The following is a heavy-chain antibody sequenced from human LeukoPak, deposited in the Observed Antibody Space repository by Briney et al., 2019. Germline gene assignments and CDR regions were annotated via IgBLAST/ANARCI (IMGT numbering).Heavy chain of an antibody. D-gene: IGHD3-10*01. CDR1: GGSFSGYY. J-gene: IGHJ4*02. Sequence: PSETLSLTCAVYGGSFSGYYWSWIRQPPGKGLEWIGEINHSGSTNYNPSLKSRVTISVDTSKNQFSLELSSVTAADTAVYYCARVVGVRGPRRPFDYWGQGTLVTVSS. CDR2: INHSGST. V-gene: IGHV4-34*01. CDR3: ARVVGVRGPRRPFDY.